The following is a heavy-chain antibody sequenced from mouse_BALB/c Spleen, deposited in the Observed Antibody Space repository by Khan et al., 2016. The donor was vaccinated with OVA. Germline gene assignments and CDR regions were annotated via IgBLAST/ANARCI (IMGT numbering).Heavy chain of an antibody. CDR2: IDYSGTT. Sequence: EVQLVESGPDLLKPSQSLTLTCTVTGYSITSGYSWHWIRQFPGHKLEWMGYIDYSGTTNYNPSLKSRISITREISKNQFFLQLNSVTTEDTATYYCVRWDYWGQGTTLTVSS. J-gene: IGHJ2*01. CDR3: VRWDY. CDR1: GYSITSGYS. V-gene: IGHV3-1*02.